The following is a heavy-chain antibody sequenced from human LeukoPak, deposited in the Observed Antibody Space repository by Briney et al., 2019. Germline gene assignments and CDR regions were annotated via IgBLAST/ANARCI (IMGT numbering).Heavy chain of an antibody. CDR1: GFPFNTQD. CDR3: GKGRVSE. V-gene: IGHV3-23*01. J-gene: IGHJ4*02. Sequence: GGPLRLSCAASGFPFNTQDMRWVRQAPGKGLEWVSSIHADGVGTFYADSVRGRFTISRDNSKNTLDLQMNSLRVEDTAVYYCGKGRVSEWGQGTLVTVSS. CDR2: IHADGVGT. D-gene: IGHD6-19*01.